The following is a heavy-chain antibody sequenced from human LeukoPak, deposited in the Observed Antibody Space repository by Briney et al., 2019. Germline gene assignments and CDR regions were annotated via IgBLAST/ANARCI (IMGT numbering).Heavy chain of an antibody. CDR3: ARARAKKGYDFWSGPSSDMDV. V-gene: IGHV3-23*01. Sequence: GGSLRLSCAASGFTFSSYAMSWVRQAPGKGLEWVSTISGGGGTTYYADSVKGRFTISRDNAKNSLYLQMNSLRAEDTAVYYCARARAKKGYDFWSGPSSDMDVWGKGTTVTVSS. J-gene: IGHJ6*03. CDR1: GFTFSSYA. D-gene: IGHD3-3*01. CDR2: ISGGGGTT.